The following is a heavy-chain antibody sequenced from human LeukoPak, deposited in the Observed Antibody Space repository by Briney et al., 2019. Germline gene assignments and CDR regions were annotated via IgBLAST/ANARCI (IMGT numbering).Heavy chain of an antibody. CDR2: INPDSGGT. CDR3: ARTKAYCGGDCYSDY. D-gene: IGHD2-21*02. J-gene: IGHJ4*02. V-gene: IGHV1-2*02. Sequence: ASVKVSCKASGYTFTGYYMHWVRQAPGQGLEWMGWINPDSGGTNSAQKFQGRVTMTRDTSISTAYMELSRLTSDDTAVYYCARTKAYCGGDCYSDYWGQGTPVTVSS. CDR1: GYTFTGYY.